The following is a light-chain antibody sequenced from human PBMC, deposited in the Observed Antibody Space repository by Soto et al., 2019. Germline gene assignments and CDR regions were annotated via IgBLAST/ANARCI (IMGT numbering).Light chain of an antibody. Sequence: QSVLTQPPSASGTPGQRVTISCSGSNSNIGKNYVNWYQQFPGTAPRLLIYGNHQRLSGVPDRFSGSKSGTSASLAISGLQSEDEARYYCATWDDSLSGYWVFGGGTKRTVL. CDR1: NSNIGKNY. CDR3: ATWDDSLSGYWV. V-gene: IGLV1-44*01. CDR2: GNH. J-gene: IGLJ3*02.